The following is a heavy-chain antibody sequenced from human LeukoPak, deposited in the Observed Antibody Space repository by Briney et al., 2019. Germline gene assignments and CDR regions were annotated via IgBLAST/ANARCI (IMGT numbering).Heavy chain of an antibody. V-gene: IGHV3-64*01. CDR3: TRGPGYDYVWGGYRVDY. D-gene: IGHD3-16*02. CDR1: GFIFYSYA. J-gene: IGHJ4*02. CDR2: ITSNGGST. Sequence: GGSLRLSCAGSGFIFYSYAMHWVRQAPGRGLGYVSAITSNGGSTFYTNSVKGRFTISRDNSQNTLYLQMGSLRAEDMAVYYCTRGPGYDYVWGGYRVDYWGQGTLVTVSS.